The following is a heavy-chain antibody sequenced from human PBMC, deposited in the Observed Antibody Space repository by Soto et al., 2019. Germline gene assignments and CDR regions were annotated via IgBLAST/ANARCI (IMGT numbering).Heavy chain of an antibody. CDR2: ISGSGNSI. Sequence: GGSLRLSCAASGFFFSYYEMNWVRQAPGKGLEWVSYISGSGNSISYADSMKGRFTISRDNAKNSLCLQMISLRAEDTAVYYCARGEGSWSSHGIDVWGQGTTVTVSS. V-gene: IGHV3-48*03. D-gene: IGHD6-13*01. J-gene: IGHJ6*02. CDR3: ARGEGSWSSHGIDV. CDR1: GFFFSYYE.